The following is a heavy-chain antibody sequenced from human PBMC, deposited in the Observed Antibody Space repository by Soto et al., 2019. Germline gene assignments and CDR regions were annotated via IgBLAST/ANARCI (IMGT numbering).Heavy chain of an antibody. J-gene: IGHJ6*02. D-gene: IGHD2-15*01. CDR1: GYTFTGYY. CDR2: INPNSGGT. Sequence: GASVKVSCKASGYTFTGYYMHWVRQAPGQGLEWMGWINPNSGGTNYAQKFQGWVTMTRDTSISTAYMELSRLRSDDTAVYYCARAKAAYYYYGMDVWGQGTTVTVSS. V-gene: IGHV1-2*04. CDR3: ARAKAAYYYYGMDV.